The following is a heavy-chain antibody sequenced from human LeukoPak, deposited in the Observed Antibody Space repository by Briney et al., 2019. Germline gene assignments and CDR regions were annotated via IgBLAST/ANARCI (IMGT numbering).Heavy chain of an antibody. J-gene: IGHJ4*02. CDR2: VGPKTGTT. CDR1: GYTFTDYY. CDR3: ARVSGYDEPYFNL. Sequence: ASVKVSCKGSGYTFTDYYIHWVRQAPGQGLEWMGWVGPKTGTTNYAQSFQGRVTMTRDTSITTAYMEMTRLTSDDTAVYYCARVSGYDEPYFNLWGQGTLLTVSS. V-gene: IGHV1-2*02. D-gene: IGHD5-12*01.